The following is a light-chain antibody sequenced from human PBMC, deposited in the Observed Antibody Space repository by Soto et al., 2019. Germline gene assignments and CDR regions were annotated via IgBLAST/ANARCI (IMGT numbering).Light chain of an antibody. CDR1: QSISSW. CDR2: DAS. CDR3: QQYNSYWWT. Sequence: DIQMTQSPSTLSASVGDRVTITCRASQSISSWLAWYQQKPGKAPKLLIYDASSLESGVPSRFSGSGSGTEFTLTISSLQPDDFETYYCQQYNSYWWTFGKGTKV. J-gene: IGKJ1*01. V-gene: IGKV1-5*01.